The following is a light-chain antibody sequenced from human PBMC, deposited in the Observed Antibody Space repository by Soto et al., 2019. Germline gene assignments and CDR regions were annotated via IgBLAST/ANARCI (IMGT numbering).Light chain of an antibody. V-gene: IGLV1-44*01. CDR3: AAWDDSLNGSYV. CDR2: SNN. Sequence: QSVLTQPPSTSGTPGQRVTISCSGSRSNIGSNTVTWYQRLPGTAPKLLIYSNNQRPSGVPDRFSGSKSGTSASLAISGLQSEDEADYYCAAWDDSLNGSYVFGTGTKVTVL. CDR1: RSNIGSNT. J-gene: IGLJ1*01.